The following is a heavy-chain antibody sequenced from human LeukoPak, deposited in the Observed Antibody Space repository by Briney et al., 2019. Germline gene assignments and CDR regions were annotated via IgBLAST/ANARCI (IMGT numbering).Heavy chain of an antibody. D-gene: IGHD4-11*01. CDR1: GFILSNYG. J-gene: IGHJ4*02. V-gene: IGHV3-33*01. CDR2: VWYDGSNK. CDR3: ARDPSLRVTLDY. Sequence: GGSLRLSCAASGFILSNYGMHWVRQAPGKGLEWVAVVWYDGSNKYYADSVKGRFTISRDNSKNMLYLQMNSLRAEDTAVYYCARDPSLRVTLDYWGQGTLVTVSS.